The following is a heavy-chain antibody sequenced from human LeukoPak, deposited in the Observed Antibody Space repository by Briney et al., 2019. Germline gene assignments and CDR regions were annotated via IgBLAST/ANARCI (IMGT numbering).Heavy chain of an antibody. Sequence: PGGSLRLSCAASGFNFHSHEMNWVRQAPGKGLEWVANIKEDGSEKYYVDSVKGRLTISRDNAKDSLYLQMSSLRAEDTAVYYCARDSGSYRIFDYWGQGTLVTVSS. CDR2: IKEDGSEK. D-gene: IGHD1-26*01. V-gene: IGHV3-7*01. CDR3: ARDSGSYRIFDY. CDR1: GFNFHSHE. J-gene: IGHJ4*02.